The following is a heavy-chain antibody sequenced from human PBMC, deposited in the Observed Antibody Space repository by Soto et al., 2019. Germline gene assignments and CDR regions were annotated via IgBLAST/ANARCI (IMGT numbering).Heavy chain of an antibody. J-gene: IGHJ6*02. V-gene: IGHV1-69*02. D-gene: IGHD6-13*01. CDR1: GGTFSSYT. CDR3: ATTESIAAAGSVLYYYGMDV. CDR2: IIPILGIA. Sequence: QVQLVQSGAEVKKPGSSVKVSCKASGGTFSSYTISWVRQAPGQGLESMGRIIPILGIANYAQKFQGRVTMTADNSTSTAYMELSSLRSEDTAVYDWATTESIAAAGSVLYYYGMDVWGQGTTVTVSS.